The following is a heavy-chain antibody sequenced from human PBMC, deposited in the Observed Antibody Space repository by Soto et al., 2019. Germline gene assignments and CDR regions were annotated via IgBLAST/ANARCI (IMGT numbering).Heavy chain of an antibody. J-gene: IGHJ4*02. V-gene: IGHV2-5*01. CDR3: AQAHDSRSSFDY. CDR2: IYWNDDK. CDR1: GFSLSTSGVG. D-gene: IGHD6-6*01. Sequence: QITLKESGPTLVKPTQTLTLTCTFSGFSLSTSGVGVGWIRQPPGKALEWLALIYWNDDKRYSPSLKSRLTITKDTSKNQVVLTMTNMDPVDTATYYFAQAHDSRSSFDYWGKGTLVTVSS.